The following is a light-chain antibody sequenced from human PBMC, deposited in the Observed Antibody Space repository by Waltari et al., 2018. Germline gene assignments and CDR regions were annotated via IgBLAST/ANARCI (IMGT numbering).Light chain of an antibody. CDR3: QHYVRLPAT. J-gene: IGKJ1*01. CDR2: GAS. Sequence: EIVLTQSPGTLSLSLGERATLSCRASQSFSRALAWYQQKPGQAPRHLIYGASTRATGIPDGFSGSESGTDFSLTISRLEPDDFAVYYCQHYVRLPATFGQGTTVEI. V-gene: IGKV3-20*01. CDR1: QSFSRA.